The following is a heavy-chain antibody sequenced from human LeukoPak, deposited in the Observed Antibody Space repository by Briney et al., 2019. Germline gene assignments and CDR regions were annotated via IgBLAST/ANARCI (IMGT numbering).Heavy chain of an antibody. J-gene: IGHJ4*02. Sequence: PGGSLRLSCAASGFTFSSYSMNWVRQAPGKGLEWVSYISGSSSTIYYADSVKGRFTISRDNAKNSLYLQMNCLRAEDTAVCYCAREQQLVLDYWGQGTLVTVSS. CDR3: AREQQLVLDY. CDR2: ISGSSSTI. V-gene: IGHV3-48*01. CDR1: GFTFSSYS. D-gene: IGHD6-13*01.